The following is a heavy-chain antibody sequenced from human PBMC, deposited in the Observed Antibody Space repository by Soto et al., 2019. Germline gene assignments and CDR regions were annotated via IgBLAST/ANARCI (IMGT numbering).Heavy chain of an antibody. D-gene: IGHD6-13*01. CDR2: ISAYNGNT. CDR3: ARVVEQQLVDHYYYGMDV. Sequence: ASVKVSCKASGYTFTSYGISWVRQAPGQGLEWMGWISAYNGNTNYAQKLQGRVTMTTDTSTSTAYMELRSLRSDDTAVYYCARVVEQQLVDHYYYGMDVWGQGTTVTVSS. J-gene: IGHJ6*02. CDR1: GYTFTSYG. V-gene: IGHV1-18*04.